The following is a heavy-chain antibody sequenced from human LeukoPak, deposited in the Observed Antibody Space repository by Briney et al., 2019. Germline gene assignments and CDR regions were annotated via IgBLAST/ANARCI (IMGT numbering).Heavy chain of an antibody. CDR2: ISSHSSTI. Sequence: GGSLRLSCAASGFTFSSYSMNWVRQAPGKGLEWVSYISSHSSTIYYADSVKGRFTISRDNARNSLFLQMSSLRAEDTAVYYCAKDLYDDSSGYYYVCYFDYWGQGTLVTVSS. CDR1: GFTFSSYS. V-gene: IGHV3-48*01. CDR3: AKDLYDDSSGYYYVCYFDY. J-gene: IGHJ4*02. D-gene: IGHD3-22*01.